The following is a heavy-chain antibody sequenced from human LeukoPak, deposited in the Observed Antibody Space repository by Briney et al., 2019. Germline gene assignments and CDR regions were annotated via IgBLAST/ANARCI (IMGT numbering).Heavy chain of an antibody. CDR1: GFTFSSYS. Sequence: GGSLRLSCAASGFTFSSYSMNWVRQAPGKGLEWVSGISWNSDTIGYADSVKGRFTISRDNAKNSLYLQMNSLRGEDMAFYYCAKDSSSSAMGYFDYWGQGTLVTVSS. V-gene: IGHV3-9*03. CDR3: AKDSSSSAMGYFDY. D-gene: IGHD6-6*01. CDR2: ISWNSDTI. J-gene: IGHJ4*02.